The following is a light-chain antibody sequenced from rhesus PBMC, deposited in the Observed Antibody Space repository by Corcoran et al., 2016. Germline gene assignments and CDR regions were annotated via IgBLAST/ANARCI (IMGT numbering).Light chain of an antibody. J-gene: IGLJ1*01. CDR1: SSDIGGYND. Sequence: QSALTQPPSVSKSLGQSVTISCTGTSSDIGGYNDVSWYQQHPGTAPRLLIYDVSQRPSGVSDRFSGSKSCNTASLTISGLQADDEAYYYCCSYRSGSTFIFGAGTRLTVL. CDR2: DVS. V-gene: IGLV2S9*01. CDR3: CSYRSGSTFI.